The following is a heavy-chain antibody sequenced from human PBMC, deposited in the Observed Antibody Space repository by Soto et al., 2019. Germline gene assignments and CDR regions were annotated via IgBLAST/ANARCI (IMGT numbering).Heavy chain of an antibody. D-gene: IGHD4-17*01. V-gene: IGHV5-10-1*01. CDR1: GYSFTSYW. J-gene: IGHJ4*02. CDR2: IDPSDSYT. Sequence: PGESLKISCKGSGYSFTSYWISWVRQMPGKGLEWMGRIDPSDSYTNYSPSFQGHVTISADKSISTAYLQWSSLKASDTAMYYCARHFRGTVTNYYFDYWGQGTLVTVSS. CDR3: ARHFRGTVTNYYFDY.